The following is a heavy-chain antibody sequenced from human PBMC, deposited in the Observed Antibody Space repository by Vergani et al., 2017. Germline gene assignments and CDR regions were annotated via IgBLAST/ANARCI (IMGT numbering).Heavy chain of an antibody. CDR1: GFTFSSYS. V-gene: IGHV3-48*02. D-gene: IGHD1-26*01. Sequence: EVQLVESGGGLVKPGGSLRLSCAASGFTFSSYSMNWVRQAPGKGLEWVSYISSSSSTIYYADSVKGRFTISRDNAKNSLYLQMNSLRDAETAVYYCARDRDVGPLVWGQGTMVTGSS. J-gene: IGHJ3*01. CDR2: ISSSSSTI. CDR3: ARDRDVGPLV.